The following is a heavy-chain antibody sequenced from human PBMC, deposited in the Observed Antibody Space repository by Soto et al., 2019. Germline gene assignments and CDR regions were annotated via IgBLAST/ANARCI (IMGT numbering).Heavy chain of an antibody. J-gene: IGHJ6*02. CDR1: GGSISGNNW. D-gene: IGHD1-1*01. CDR2: MHHSGST. Sequence: PSETLSLTCAVSGGSISGNNWWSWVRQPPGKGLEWIGEMHHSGSTNYNPSLKSRVTISVDKSKNQFSLKVSSVTAADTAVYYCARERIEVTGTGYGMDVWGQGTTVTVSS. V-gene: IGHV4-4*02. CDR3: ARERIEVTGTGYGMDV.